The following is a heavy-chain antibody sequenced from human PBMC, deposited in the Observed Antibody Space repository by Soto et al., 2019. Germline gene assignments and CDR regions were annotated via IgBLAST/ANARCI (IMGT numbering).Heavy chain of an antibody. CDR2: ISGSGGST. Sequence: GGSLRLSCAASGFTFSSYAMSWVRQAPGKGLEWVSAISGSGGSTYYADSVKGRFTISRDNSKNTLYLQMNSLRAEDTAVYYCARDRVESGYPEYFQHWGQGTLVTVSS. CDR1: GFTFSSYA. D-gene: IGHD3-22*01. CDR3: ARDRVESGYPEYFQH. V-gene: IGHV3-23*01. J-gene: IGHJ1*01.